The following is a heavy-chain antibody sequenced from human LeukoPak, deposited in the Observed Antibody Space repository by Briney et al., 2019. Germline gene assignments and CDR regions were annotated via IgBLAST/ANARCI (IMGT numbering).Heavy chain of an antibody. CDR3: AKVSRYCSSTSCSYGMDV. Sequence: GGSLRLSCAASGFTFSSYAMSWVRQAPGNGLEWVSSISGSGGSTYYADSVKGRFTISRDNSKNTLYLQMNSLRAEDTAVYYCAKVSRYCSSTSCSYGMDVWGQGTTVTVSS. V-gene: IGHV3-23*01. CDR1: GFTFSSYA. D-gene: IGHD2-2*01. CDR2: ISGSGGST. J-gene: IGHJ6*02.